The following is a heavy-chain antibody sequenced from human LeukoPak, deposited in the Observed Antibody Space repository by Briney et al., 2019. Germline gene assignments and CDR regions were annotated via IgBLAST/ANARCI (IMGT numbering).Heavy chain of an antibody. V-gene: IGHV1-69*13. D-gene: IGHD5-24*01. J-gene: IGHJ4*02. CDR2: IIPNFGTA. CDR3: ATRSRDGYTRAVDD. Sequence: ASVKVSCKASGDTFSSYDISWVRQAPGQGLEWMGGIIPNFGTANYAQKFQGRVTITADESTSTAYMEQSSLRTYDTAVYCGATRSRDGYTRAVDDWGQGTLVTVSS. CDR1: GDTFSSYD.